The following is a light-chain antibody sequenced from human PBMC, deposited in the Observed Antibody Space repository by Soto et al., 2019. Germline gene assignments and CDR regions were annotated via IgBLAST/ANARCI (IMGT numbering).Light chain of an antibody. CDR3: QQRSRT. Sequence: EVLLTQSPATLSLSPGERATLSCRSSDSLGSFLAWYQQRPGQAPRLLIYDASKRATGIPARFSGSGSGTSFTLTIDSLEPEDFAVYFCQQRSRTFGGGTRVEI. J-gene: IGKJ4*01. CDR1: DSLGSF. CDR2: DAS. V-gene: IGKV3-11*01.